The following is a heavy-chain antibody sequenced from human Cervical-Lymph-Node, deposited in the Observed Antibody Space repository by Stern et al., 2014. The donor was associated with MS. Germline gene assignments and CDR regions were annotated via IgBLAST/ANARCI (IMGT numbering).Heavy chain of an antibody. CDR1: GFTFDDCA. CDR3: AKDISERHYYFDS. V-gene: IGHV3-9*01. Sequence: VQLVQSGGGSVQPGRSLRLSCAASGFTFDDCAMHWVRQAPGKGLACVSGISWNSNNIGYADSVRGRFTISRDNAKNSLYLQMNGLRPEDTALYYCAKDISERHYYFDSWGEGTLVTVSS. D-gene: IGHD3-16*02. CDR2: ISWNSNNI. J-gene: IGHJ4*02.